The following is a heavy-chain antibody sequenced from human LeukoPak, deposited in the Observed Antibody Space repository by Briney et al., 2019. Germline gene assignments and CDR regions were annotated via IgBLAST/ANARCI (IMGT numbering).Heavy chain of an antibody. CDR3: VRAPRGAVYYYGMDV. CDR1: GSISGYY. J-gene: IGHJ6*02. V-gene: IGHV4-4*09. Sequence: SETLSLTCTVSGSISGYYWSWIRQPPGKGLEWIGYIYTSGSTNYNPSLESRVTISVDTSKNQFSLNLSSVTAADTAVYYCVRAPRGAVYYYGMDVWGQGTTVTVSS. CDR2: IYTSGST. D-gene: IGHD3-10*01.